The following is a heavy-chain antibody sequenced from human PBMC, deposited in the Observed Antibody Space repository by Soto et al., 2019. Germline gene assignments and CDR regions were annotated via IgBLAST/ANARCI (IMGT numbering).Heavy chain of an antibody. CDR1: GYSFTSYW. J-gene: IGHJ6*02. CDR3: ARLDLAAAVTLHYYYGMDV. V-gene: IGHV5-10-1*01. Sequence: GESLKISCKGSGYSFTSYWISWVRQMPGEGLEGMGRIDPSDSYTDYSPSFQGHVTISADKSISTAYLQWSSLKASDTAMYYCARLDLAAAVTLHYYYGMDVWGQGTTVTVYS. CDR2: IDPSDSYT. D-gene: IGHD6-13*01.